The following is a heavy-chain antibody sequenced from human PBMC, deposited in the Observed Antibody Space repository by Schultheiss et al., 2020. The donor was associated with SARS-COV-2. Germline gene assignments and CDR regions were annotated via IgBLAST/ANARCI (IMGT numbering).Heavy chain of an antibody. V-gene: IGHV4-59*01. J-gene: IGHJ4*02. CDR2: IYYTGTA. CDR3: ARHYGSGTYPLDY. Sequence: SETLSLTCPVSGGSISNYYWSWIRQPPGKGLEWIAHIYYTGTATYNPSLRSRATISVDTSKNQFSLKLTSVTAADTAVYYCARHYGSGTYPLDYWGQGTLVTVSS. CDR1: GGSISNYY. D-gene: IGHD3-10*01.